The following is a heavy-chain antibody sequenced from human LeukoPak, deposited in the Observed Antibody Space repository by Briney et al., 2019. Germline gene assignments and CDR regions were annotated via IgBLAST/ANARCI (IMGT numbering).Heavy chain of an antibody. J-gene: IGHJ1*01. Sequence: SETLSLTCTVSGGSISSYYWSWIRQPQGKGLEWIGYIYYSGSTNYNPSLKSRVTISVDTSKNQFSLKLSSVTAADTAVYYCARGDYGDYPADWGQGTLVTVSS. D-gene: IGHD4-17*01. CDR1: GGSISSYY. CDR2: IYYSGST. CDR3: ARGDYGDYPAD. V-gene: IGHV4-59*01.